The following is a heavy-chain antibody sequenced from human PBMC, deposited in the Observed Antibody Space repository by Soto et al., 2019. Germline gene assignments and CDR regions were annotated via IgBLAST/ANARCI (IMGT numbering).Heavy chain of an antibody. CDR1: GFTFSSYE. V-gene: IGHV3-48*03. Sequence: GGSLRLSCAASGFTFSSYEMNWVRQAPGKTLEWVSYISSAGDSSYYADSVKSRFTISRDNAKNSLYLQMNSLRVEDTAVYYCARVYCSTTTCHVQAFDSWGQGTLVTVSS. CDR3: ARVYCSTTTCHVQAFDS. J-gene: IGHJ4*02. CDR2: ISSAGDSS. D-gene: IGHD2-2*01.